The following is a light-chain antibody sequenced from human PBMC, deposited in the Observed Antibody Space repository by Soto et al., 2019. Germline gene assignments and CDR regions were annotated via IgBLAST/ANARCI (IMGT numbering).Light chain of an antibody. CDR3: GTWDNSLSIYV. CDR1: SSNIGNNY. V-gene: IGLV1-51*02. J-gene: IGLJ1*01. CDR2: EDN. Sequence: QAVVTQPPSVSAAPGQKVTISCSGTSSNIGNNYVSWYQHFPGTAPKLLIYEDNKRPSEIPDRFSGSKSGTSATLGITGLQTGDEADYYCGTWDNSLSIYVFATGTQLTVL.